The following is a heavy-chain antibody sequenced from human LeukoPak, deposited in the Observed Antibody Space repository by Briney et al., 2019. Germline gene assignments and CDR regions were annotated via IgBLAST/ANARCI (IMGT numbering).Heavy chain of an antibody. Sequence: ASVKVSCKTSGGTVTTYAISWVRQAPGQGLEWMGGIIPIFVTPDHAQRFQGRVTITADRSTCTVYLELSSLRSEDTAVYYCARSHSSSSGHDAFNIWGQGTLVTVSS. CDR2: IIPIFVTP. V-gene: IGHV1-69*06. J-gene: IGHJ3*02. CDR1: GGTVTTYA. D-gene: IGHD6-6*01. CDR3: ARSHSSSSGHDAFNI.